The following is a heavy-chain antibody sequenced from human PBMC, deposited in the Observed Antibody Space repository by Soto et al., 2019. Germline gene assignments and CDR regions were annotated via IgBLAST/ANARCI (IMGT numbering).Heavy chain of an antibody. V-gene: IGHV3-74*01. CDR3: ARGPYYDFWSGYYTRDRDYGMDV. CDR2: INSDGSST. D-gene: IGHD3-3*01. J-gene: IGHJ6*02. Sequence: EVQLVESGGGLVQPGGSLRLSCAASGFTFSSYWMHWVRQAPGKGLVWVSRINSDGSSTSYADSVKGRFTISRDNAKNTLYLQMNSLRAEDTAVYDCARGPYYDFWSGYYTRDRDYGMDVWGQGTTVTVSS. CDR1: GFTFSSYW.